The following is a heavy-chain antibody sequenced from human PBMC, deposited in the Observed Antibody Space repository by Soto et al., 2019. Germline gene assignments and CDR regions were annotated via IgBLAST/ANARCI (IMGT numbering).Heavy chain of an antibody. V-gene: IGHV3-15*01. CDR1: VFTFREAW. J-gene: IGHJ4*02. CDR3: TIGTGLPEIDY. D-gene: IGHD1-1*01. Sequence: GSLRLSCAVSVFTFREAWMTWVRQAPGKGLEWVGRIKRKVDGETTDYSAPVKDRFIISRDDSKNTLYLQMSSLKTEDTAMYYCTIGTGLPEIDYWGQGTLVTVSS. CDR2: IKRKVDGETT.